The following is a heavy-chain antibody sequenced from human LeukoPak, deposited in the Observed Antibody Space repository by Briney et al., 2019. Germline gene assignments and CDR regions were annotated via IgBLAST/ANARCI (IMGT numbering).Heavy chain of an antibody. CDR1: GGSISSSSYY. Sequence: SETLSLTCTVSGGSISSSSYYWSWIRQPPGKGLEWIGEINHSGSTNYNPSLKSRVTVSVDTSKNQFSLKLSSVTAADTAVYYCARVLWFGELSSCLDYWGQGTLVTVSS. CDR3: ARVLWFGELSSCLDY. D-gene: IGHD3-10*01. CDR2: INHSGST. V-gene: IGHV4-39*07. J-gene: IGHJ4*02.